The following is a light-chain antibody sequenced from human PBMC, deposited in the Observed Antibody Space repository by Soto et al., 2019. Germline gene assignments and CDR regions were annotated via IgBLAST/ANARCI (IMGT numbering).Light chain of an antibody. CDR1: SSDVGGYNY. CDR3: SSYTSSSTLYV. J-gene: IGLJ1*01. V-gene: IGLV2-14*01. Sequence: SALTQPASVSGSPGQSITISCTGTSSDVGGYNYVSWYRQHPGKAPKLMIYEVSNRPSGFSNRFSGSKSGNTASLTISGLRAEDEADYYCSSYTSSSTLYVFGTGTKVTVL. CDR2: EVS.